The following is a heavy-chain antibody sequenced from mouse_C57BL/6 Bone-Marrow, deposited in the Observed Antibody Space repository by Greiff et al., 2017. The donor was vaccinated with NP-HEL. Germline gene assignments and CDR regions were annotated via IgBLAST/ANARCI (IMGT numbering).Heavy chain of an antibody. Sequence: EVKLMESGPGLVKPSQSLSLTCSVTGYSITSGYYWNWIRQFPGNKLEWMGYISYDGSNNYNPSLKNRISITRDTSKNQFFLKLNSVTTEDTATYYCAKLGRSFDYWGQGTTLTVSS. D-gene: IGHD4-1*01. V-gene: IGHV3-6*01. J-gene: IGHJ2*01. CDR2: ISYDGSN. CDR3: AKLGRSFDY. CDR1: GYSITSGYY.